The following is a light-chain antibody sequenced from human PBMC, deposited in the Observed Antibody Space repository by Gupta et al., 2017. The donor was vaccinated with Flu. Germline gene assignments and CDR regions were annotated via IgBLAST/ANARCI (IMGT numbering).Light chain of an antibody. V-gene: IGKV3-20*01. CDR2: AAS. J-gene: IGKJ2*03. CDR3: QQYGGSPS. CDR1: ESVSNNP. Sequence: EIVLTQSPGTLSLSPGERATLSCRASESVSNNPFAWYQQKPGQTPRLLIYAASTRVTGIPDRFSGSGSATDFTLTISRLEPEDLGVYYCQQYGGSPSFGQGTKLEIK.